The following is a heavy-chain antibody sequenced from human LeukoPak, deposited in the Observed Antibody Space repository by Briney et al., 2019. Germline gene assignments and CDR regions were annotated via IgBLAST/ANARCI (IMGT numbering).Heavy chain of an antibody. D-gene: IGHD3-10*01. CDR3: ARDRLLWFGEDYYGMDV. Sequence: ASVKVSCKASGYTFTSCGISWVRQAPGQGLEWMGWISAYNGNTNYAQKLQGRVTMTTDTSTSTAYMELRSLRSDDTAVYYCARDRLLWFGEDYYGMDVWGKGTTVTVSS. CDR1: GYTFTSCG. V-gene: IGHV1-18*04. J-gene: IGHJ6*04. CDR2: ISAYNGNT.